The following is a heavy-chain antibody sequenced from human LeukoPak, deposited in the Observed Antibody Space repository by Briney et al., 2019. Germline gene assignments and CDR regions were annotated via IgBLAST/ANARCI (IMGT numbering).Heavy chain of an antibody. CDR3: ARLGLLPWYFDI. CDR1: RLSISNYY. J-gene: IGHJ2*01. D-gene: IGHD1-26*01. V-gene: IGHV4-59*08. Sequence: PSETLSLTCTVSRLSISNYYWSCIRRPPGKGLEWIGYIYSSGSTNFNPSLKSRVTMSADTSKNQFSLKLSSVTAADTAVYYCARLGLLPWYFDIWGRGTLVTVSS. CDR2: IYSSGST.